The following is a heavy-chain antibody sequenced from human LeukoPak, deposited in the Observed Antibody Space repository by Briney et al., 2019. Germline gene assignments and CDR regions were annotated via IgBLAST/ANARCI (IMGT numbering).Heavy chain of an antibody. Sequence: GGSLRLSCAASGFTFSSYAMSWVRQAPGKGLEWVSAISGSGDSTYYADSVKGRFTISRDNSKNTLYLQMNSLRAEDTAVYYCARDGITMIVVVNYFDYWGQGTLVTVSS. CDR2: ISGSGDST. J-gene: IGHJ4*02. V-gene: IGHV3-23*01. CDR3: ARDGITMIVVVNYFDY. CDR1: GFTFSSYA. D-gene: IGHD3-22*01.